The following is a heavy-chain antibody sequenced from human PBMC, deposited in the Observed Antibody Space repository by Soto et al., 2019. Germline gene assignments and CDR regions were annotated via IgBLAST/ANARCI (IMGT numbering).Heavy chain of an antibody. D-gene: IGHD6-19*01. CDR3: ARGAPPAG. Sequence: LRLSCAGSGFTFRWFGMNWVRQAPGKGLEWVARISNDGSNEYYVDSVKGRFTISRDNSKNTLYLQMDSLRAEDTAVYYCARGAPPAGWGQGTLVTVSS. V-gene: IGHV3-30*03. CDR1: GFTFRWFG. J-gene: IGHJ4*02. CDR2: ISNDGSNE.